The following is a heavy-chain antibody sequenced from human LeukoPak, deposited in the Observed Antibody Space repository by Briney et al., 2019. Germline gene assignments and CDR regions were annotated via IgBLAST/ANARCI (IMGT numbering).Heavy chain of an antibody. CDR2: FDPEDGET. CDR1: GYTLTELS. J-gene: IGHJ6*02. CDR3: ARVALDYYYYGMDV. V-gene: IGHV1-24*01. Sequence: LGASVKVSCKVSGYTLTELSMHWVRQAPGKGLEWMGGFDPEDGETIYAQKFQGRVTMTEDTSTDTAYMELSSLRAEDTAVYYCARVALDYYYYGMDVWGQGTTVTVSS. D-gene: IGHD1-1*01.